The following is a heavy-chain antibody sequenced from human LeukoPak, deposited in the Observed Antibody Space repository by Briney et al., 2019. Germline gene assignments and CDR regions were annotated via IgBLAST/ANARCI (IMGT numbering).Heavy chain of an antibody. Sequence: ASVKVSCKASGGTFSSYAISWVRQAPGQGLEWMGGIIPIFGTANYAQKFQGRVTITADESTSTAYMELSSLRSEDTAVYYCAKLGIAAAGTNWFDPWGQGTLVTVSS. V-gene: IGHV1-69*13. J-gene: IGHJ5*02. D-gene: IGHD6-13*01. CDR1: GGTFSSYA. CDR3: AKLGIAAAGTNWFDP. CDR2: IIPIFGTA.